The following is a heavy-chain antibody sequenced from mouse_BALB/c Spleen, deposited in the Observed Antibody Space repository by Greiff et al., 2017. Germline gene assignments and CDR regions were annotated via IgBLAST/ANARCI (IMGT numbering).Heavy chain of an antibody. Sequence: EVMLVESGGGLVKPGGSLKLSCAASGFTFSSYTMSWVRQTPEKRLEWVATISSGGSYTYYPDSVKGRFTISRDNAKNTLYLQMSSLKSEDTAMYYCTREGNFYCFDYWGQGTTLTVSS. CDR3: TREGNFYCFDY. V-gene: IGHV5-6-4*01. CDR1: GFTFSSYT. CDR2: ISSGGSYT. J-gene: IGHJ2*01. D-gene: IGHD2-1*01.